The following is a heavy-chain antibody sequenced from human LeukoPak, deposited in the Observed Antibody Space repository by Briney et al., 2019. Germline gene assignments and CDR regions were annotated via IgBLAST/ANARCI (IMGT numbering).Heavy chain of an antibody. D-gene: IGHD3-9*01. CDR2: INHSGST. V-gene: IGHV4-34*01. Sequence: SETLSLTCAVYGGSFSGYYWSWIRQPPGKGLEWIGEINHSGSTNYNPSLKSRVTISVDTSKNQFSLKLSSVTAADTAVYYCARGIFTWPDTYYDILTGYFSGSGGSGLRFDPWGQGTLVTVSS. CDR1: GGSFSGYY. J-gene: IGHJ5*02. CDR3: ARGIFTWPDTYYDILTGYFSGSGGSGLRFDP.